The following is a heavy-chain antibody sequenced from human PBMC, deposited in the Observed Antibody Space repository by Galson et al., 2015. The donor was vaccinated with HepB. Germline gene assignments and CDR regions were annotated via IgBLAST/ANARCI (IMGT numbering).Heavy chain of an antibody. D-gene: IGHD6-19*01. Sequence: SLRLSCAASGFTFSSYWMHWVRQAPGKGLVWVSRIDSDGSNTNYADSVKGRFTISRDNAENTLHLQLNSLRVEDTAVYYCARARGVTVAGTVDSWGQGTLVTVSS. CDR1: GFTFSSYW. CDR3: ARARGVTVAGTVDS. J-gene: IGHJ4*02. V-gene: IGHV3-74*01. CDR2: IDSDGSNT.